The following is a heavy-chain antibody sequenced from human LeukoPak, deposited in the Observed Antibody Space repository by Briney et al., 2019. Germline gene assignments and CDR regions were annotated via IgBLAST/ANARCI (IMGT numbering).Heavy chain of an antibody. CDR2: ISGSGGST. J-gene: IGHJ6*03. CDR3: AKEGYCGGDCRLYYYYMDV. Sequence: GGSLRLSCAASGFTFSSYAMSWVRQAPGKGLEWVSAISGSGGSTHYADSVKGRFTISRDNSKNTLYLQMNSLRAEDTAVYYCAKEGYCGGDCRLYYYYMDVWGKGTTVTVSS. V-gene: IGHV3-23*01. CDR1: GFTFSSYA. D-gene: IGHD2-21*02.